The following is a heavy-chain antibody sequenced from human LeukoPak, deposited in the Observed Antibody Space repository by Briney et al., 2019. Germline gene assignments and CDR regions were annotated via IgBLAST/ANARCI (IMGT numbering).Heavy chain of an antibody. Sequence: GGSLRLSCAASGFTFSNAWMSWVRQAPGKGLEWVGRIKSKTDGGTTDYAAPVKGRFTISRDDSKNTLYLQMDSLKTEDTAVYYCTTEYLTFAVADATGYMDVWGKGTTVTVSS. J-gene: IGHJ6*03. D-gene: IGHD2-2*01. CDR3: TTEYLTFAVADATGYMDV. CDR2: IKSKTDGGTT. CDR1: GFTFSNAW. V-gene: IGHV3-15*01.